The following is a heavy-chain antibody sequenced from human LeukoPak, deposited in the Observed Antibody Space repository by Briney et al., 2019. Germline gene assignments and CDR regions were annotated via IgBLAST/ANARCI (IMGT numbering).Heavy chain of an antibody. Sequence: ASVKVSCKASGYXFTGYYIHWVRQAPGQGPEWIGWINPDSGGTNYAQNFQGRVTMTRDTSISTAYMELNRLRSDDTAVYYCARVASAVYSDYWGQGTLVTVSS. CDR1: GYXFTGYY. J-gene: IGHJ4*02. V-gene: IGHV1-2*02. CDR2: INPDSGGT. CDR3: ARVASAVYSDY.